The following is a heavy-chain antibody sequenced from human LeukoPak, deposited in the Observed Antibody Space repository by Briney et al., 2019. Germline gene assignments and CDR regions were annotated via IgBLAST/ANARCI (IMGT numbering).Heavy chain of an antibody. CDR2: INSDGSIT. CDR1: GFTFSSHW. Sequence: GGSLRLSCAASGFTFSSHWMHWVRQAPGKGRVWVSRINSDGSITSYADSVKGRFTISRDNAKDTLYLQMNSLRAEDAAVYYCASPMWDTAIHDYWGQGTLVTVSS. CDR3: ASPMWDTAIHDY. J-gene: IGHJ4*02. V-gene: IGHV3-74*01. D-gene: IGHD5-18*01.